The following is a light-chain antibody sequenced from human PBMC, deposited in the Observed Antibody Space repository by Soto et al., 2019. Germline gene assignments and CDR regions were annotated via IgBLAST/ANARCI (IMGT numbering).Light chain of an antibody. Sequence: QSVLTQPPSVSAAPGQKVTISCSGSSSNIGSNYVSWYQQLPGTAPKLLIYENNKRPSGIPDRFSGSKSGTSATLGITGLQTGDEADYYCGTCDRSLSAGGVFGGGTKLTV. V-gene: IGLV1-51*02. CDR3: GTCDRSLSAGGV. CDR1: SSNIGSNY. CDR2: ENN. J-gene: IGLJ3*02.